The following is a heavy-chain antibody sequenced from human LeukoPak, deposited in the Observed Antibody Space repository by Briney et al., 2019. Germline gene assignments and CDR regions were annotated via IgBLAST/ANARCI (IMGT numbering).Heavy chain of an antibody. CDR2: IRDKGYDGTI. CDR3: TRGYGDPQQDDY. CDR1: GFIFGDYG. J-gene: IGHJ4*02. D-gene: IGHD4-17*01. Sequence: GGSLRLSCITSGFIFGDYGMSWVRQAPGKGLEWVGFIRDKGYDGTIEYAASVKGRFTISRDDSKSIAYLQMNSLKTEDTAVYYCTRGYGDPQQDDYWGQGTLVTVSS. V-gene: IGHV3-49*04.